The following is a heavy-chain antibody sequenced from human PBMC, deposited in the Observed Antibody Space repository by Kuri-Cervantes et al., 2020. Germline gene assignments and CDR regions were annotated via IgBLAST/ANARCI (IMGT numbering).Heavy chain of an antibody. Sequence: SETLSLTCTVSGASVTSGGYYWSWIRQPPGKRLELIGCISYSGSTNYSPSLKSRVTILVDTSKNQFSLKLNSVTAADTAVYYCARGPLRGVFDYWGQGTLVTVSS. CDR3: ARGPLRGVFDY. D-gene: IGHD3-3*01. CDR1: GASVTSGGYY. J-gene: IGHJ4*02. CDR2: ISYSGST. V-gene: IGHV4-61*08.